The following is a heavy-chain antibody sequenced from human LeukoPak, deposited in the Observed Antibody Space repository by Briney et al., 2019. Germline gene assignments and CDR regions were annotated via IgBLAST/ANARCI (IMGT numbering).Heavy chain of an antibody. CDR2: IKHSGST. D-gene: IGHD2-2*01. J-gene: IGHJ6*03. CDR1: GGSFSGYY. V-gene: IGHV4-34*01. CDR3: ARGQVKYQLLSTYYYYYYMDV. Sequence: SETLSLTCAVYGGSFSGYYWSWIRQPPGKGLEWIGEIKHSGSTNYNPSLKSRVTISVDTSKNQFSLKLSSVTAADTAVYYCARGQVKYQLLSTYYYYYYMDVWGKGTTVTVSS.